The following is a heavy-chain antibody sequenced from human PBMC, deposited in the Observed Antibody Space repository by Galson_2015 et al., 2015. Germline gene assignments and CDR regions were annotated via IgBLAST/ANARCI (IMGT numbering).Heavy chain of an antibody. CDR2: INPSGGST. CDR3: ARDPQGWYGGGGWFDP. V-gene: IGHV1-46*01. CDR1: GYTFTSYY. D-gene: IGHD6-19*01. Sequence: SVKVSCKASGYTFTSYYMHWVRQAPGQGLEWMGIINPSGGSTSYAQKFQGRVTMTRDTSTSTVYMELSSLRSEDTAVYYCARDPQGWYGGGGWFDPWGQGTLVTVSS. J-gene: IGHJ5*02.